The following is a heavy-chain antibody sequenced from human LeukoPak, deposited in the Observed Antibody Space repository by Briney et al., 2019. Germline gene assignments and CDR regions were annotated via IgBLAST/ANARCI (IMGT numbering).Heavy chain of an antibody. V-gene: IGHV1-46*01. J-gene: IGHJ5*02. CDR3: ARDLMSFGSERPSERWFDP. CDR1: GYTFTDYY. CDR2: VNPSSGST. Sequence: ASVKVSCKASGYTFTDYYIHWVRQAPGQGLEWMGVVNPSSGSTNYAQKFQGRLTLTRDMSTSTVYMQLSSLRSEDTAVYYWARDLMSFGSERPSERWFDPWGQGSLVTVSS. D-gene: IGHD3-3*01.